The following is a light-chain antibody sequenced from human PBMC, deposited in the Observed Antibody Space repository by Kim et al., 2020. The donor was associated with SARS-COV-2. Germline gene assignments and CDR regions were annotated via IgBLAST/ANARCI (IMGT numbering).Light chain of an antibody. V-gene: IGKV3-11*01. CDR1: QSVSSY. Sequence: LSPGERATHSCRASQSVSSYLAWYQQKPGQAPRLLIYDASNRATGIPARFSGSGSGTDFTLTISSLEPEDFAVYYCQQRSNWLRTFGQGTKVDIK. CDR3: QQRSNWLRT. CDR2: DAS. J-gene: IGKJ1*01.